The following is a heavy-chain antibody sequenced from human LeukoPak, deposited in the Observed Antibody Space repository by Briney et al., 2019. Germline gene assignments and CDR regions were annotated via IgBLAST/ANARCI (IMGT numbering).Heavy chain of an antibody. D-gene: IGHD1-1*01. Sequence: PGGSLRLSCVASGFTFSSYAVSWFRQAPGKGLEWVSTVGRSGVDTYYADSVRGRFTISKDSSKNTLQMNSLSAEDTAIYYCVKHSGGVYGSSDSWGQGILVTVSS. CDR1: GFTFSSYA. CDR2: VGRSGVDT. CDR3: VKHSGGVYGSSDS. J-gene: IGHJ4*02. V-gene: IGHV3-23*01.